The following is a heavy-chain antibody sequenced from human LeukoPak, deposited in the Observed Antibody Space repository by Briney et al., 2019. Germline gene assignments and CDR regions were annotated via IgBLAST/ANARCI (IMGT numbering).Heavy chain of an antibody. CDR2: INPNSGGT. D-gene: IGHD5-18*01. Sequence: GASVKVSCKASGYTFTGYYMHWVRQAHGQGLEWMGWINPNSGGTNYAQKFQGRVTMTRDTSISTAYMELSRLRSDDTAVYYCARGRIQLWLSSSYWGQGTLVTVSS. CDR1: GYTFTGYY. V-gene: IGHV1-2*02. CDR3: ARGRIQLWLSSSY. J-gene: IGHJ4*02.